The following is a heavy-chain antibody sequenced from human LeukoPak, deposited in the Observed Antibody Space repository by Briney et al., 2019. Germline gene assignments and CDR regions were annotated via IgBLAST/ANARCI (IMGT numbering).Heavy chain of an antibody. Sequence: PGESLKISCKGSGYSFTTYWIGWVRQMPGKGLEWMGIIYPGDSDTRYSPSFQGQVTISADKSISTAYLQWSSLKASDTAMYYCARQQFIEMTTSKGRYYYYYMDVWGKGTTVTISS. CDR2: IYPGDSDT. V-gene: IGHV5-51*01. CDR1: GYSFTTYW. CDR3: ARQQFIEMTTSKGRYYYYYMDV. J-gene: IGHJ6*03. D-gene: IGHD5-24*01.